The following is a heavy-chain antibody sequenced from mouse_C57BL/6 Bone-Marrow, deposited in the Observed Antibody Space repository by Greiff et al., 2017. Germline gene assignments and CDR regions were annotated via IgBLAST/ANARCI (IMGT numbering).Heavy chain of an antibody. J-gene: IGHJ2*01. Sequence: QVQLQQSGAELVKPGASVKISCKASGYAFSNYWMTWVKPRPGTGLEWIGQIFPGDGDTNYKGKFPGKATLAADKSSSTSYMQLSSLTSEDSAVYFCARGGYWGQGTTLTVSS. CDR1: GYAFSNYW. CDR2: IFPGDGDT. V-gene: IGHV1-80*01. CDR3: ARGGY.